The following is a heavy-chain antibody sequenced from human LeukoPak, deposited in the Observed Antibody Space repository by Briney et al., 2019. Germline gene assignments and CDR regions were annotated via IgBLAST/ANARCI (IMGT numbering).Heavy chain of an antibody. D-gene: IGHD3-22*01. Sequence: ASVKVSCKASGYTFTSYAMNWVRQAPGQWLEWMGWINTNTGNPTYAQGFTGRFVFSLDTSVSTAYLQISSLKAEDTAVYYCARGLTKYYDSSGYYLSDYWGQGTLVTVSS. CDR2: INTNTGNP. J-gene: IGHJ4*02. CDR3: ARGLTKYYDSSGYYLSDY. V-gene: IGHV7-4-1*02. CDR1: GYTFTSYA.